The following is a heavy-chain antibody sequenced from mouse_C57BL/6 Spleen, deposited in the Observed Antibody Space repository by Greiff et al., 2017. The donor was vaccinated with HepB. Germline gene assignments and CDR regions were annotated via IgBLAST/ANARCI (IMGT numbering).Heavy chain of an antibody. CDR3: ARYDPYYFDY. CDR2: IYPRSGNT. Sequence: QVQLQQSGAELARPGASVKLSCKASGYTFTSYGISWVKQRTGQGLEWIGEIYPRSGNTYYNEKFKGKATLTGDKSSSTAYMELRSLTSEDTAVYFCARYDPYYFDYWGQGTTLTVSS. D-gene: IGHD2-3*01. J-gene: IGHJ2*01. CDR1: GYTFTSYG. V-gene: IGHV1-81*01.